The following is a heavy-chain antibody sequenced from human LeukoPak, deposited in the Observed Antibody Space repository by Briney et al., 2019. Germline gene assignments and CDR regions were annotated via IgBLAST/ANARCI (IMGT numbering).Heavy chain of an antibody. CDR3: AKDRGAARTPFDY. Sequence: GGSLRLSCAASGFTVSSNYMSWVRQAPGKGLEWVSVIYSGGSTYYADSVKGRFTISRDNSKNTLYLQMNSLRAEDTAVYYCAKDRGAARTPFDYWGQGTLVTVSS. CDR1: GFTVSSNY. V-gene: IGHV3-53*01. J-gene: IGHJ4*02. D-gene: IGHD6-6*01. CDR2: IYSGGST.